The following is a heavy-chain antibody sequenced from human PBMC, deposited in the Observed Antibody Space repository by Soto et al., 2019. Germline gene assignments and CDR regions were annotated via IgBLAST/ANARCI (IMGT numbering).Heavy chain of an antibody. CDR2: FDPEDGET. V-gene: IGHV1-24*01. Sequence: ASVKVSCKVSGYTLTELSMHWVRQAPGKGLEWMGGFDPEDGETIYAQKFQGRVTMTEDTSTDTAYMELSSLRSEDTAVYYCATPTYPPSYGYGKSQHGYFDYWGKVTLVTVPS. D-gene: IGHD5-18*01. CDR1: GYTLTELS. CDR3: ATPTYPPSYGYGKSQHGYFDY. J-gene: IGHJ4*02.